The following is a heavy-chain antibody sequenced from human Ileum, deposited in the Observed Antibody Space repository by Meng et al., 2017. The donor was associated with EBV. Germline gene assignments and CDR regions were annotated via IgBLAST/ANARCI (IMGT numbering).Heavy chain of an antibody. D-gene: IGHD6-19*01. V-gene: IGHV4-4*02. CDR1: VGSISSSNW. J-gene: IGHJ4*02. CDR2: IYHSGST. Sequence: QLEGPRPERVKRSVTLSLPCADSVGSISSSNWWSWVLQPPGKGLEWIGEIYHSGSTNYNPSLKSRVTMSVDKSKNQFSLNLSSVTSADTAVYYCARVGQWLPIDYWGQGTLVTVSS. CDR3: ARVGQWLPIDY.